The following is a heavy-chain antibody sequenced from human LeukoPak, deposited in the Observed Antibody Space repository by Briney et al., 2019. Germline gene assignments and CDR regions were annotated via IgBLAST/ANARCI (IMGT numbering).Heavy chain of an antibody. CDR2: ISSNGGST. D-gene: IGHD3-10*01. CDR1: GFTFSSYA. CDR3: ARSPALSGSNYYCYYMDV. V-gene: IGHV3-64*01. Sequence: SGGSLRLSCAASGFTFSSYAMHWVRQAPGKGLEYVSAISSNGGSTYYANSVKGRFTISRDNSKNTLYLQMGSLRAEDMAVYYCARSPALSGSNYYCYYMDVWGKGTTVTVSS. J-gene: IGHJ6*03.